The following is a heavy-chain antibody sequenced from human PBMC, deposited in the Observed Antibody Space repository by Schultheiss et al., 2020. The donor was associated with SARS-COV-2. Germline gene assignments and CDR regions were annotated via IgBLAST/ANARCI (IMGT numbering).Heavy chain of an antibody. CDR2: IYYSGST. Sequence: SETLSLTCAVYGGSFSGYYWSWIRQHPGKGLEWIGYIYYSGSTYYNPSLKSRVTISVDTSKNQFSLKLSSVTAADTAVYYCARGRIAVAGINYWGQGTLVTVSS. J-gene: IGHJ4*02. V-gene: IGHV4-34*01. CDR3: ARGRIAVAGINY. CDR1: GGSFSGYY. D-gene: IGHD6-19*01.